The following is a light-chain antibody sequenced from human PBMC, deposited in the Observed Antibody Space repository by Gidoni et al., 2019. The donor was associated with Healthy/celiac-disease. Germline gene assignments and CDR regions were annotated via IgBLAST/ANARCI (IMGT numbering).Light chain of an antibody. CDR2: AAS. CDR3: QQYYSYHPWT. J-gene: IGKJ1*01. V-gene: IGKV1-8*01. Sequence: AIRMTQSPSSFSASTGDRVTITCRASQGISSYLAWYQQKPGKAPKLLIYAASTLQSGVPSRFSGSGSGTDFTFTISCLQSEDFATYYCQQYYSYHPWTFGQGTKVEIK. CDR1: QGISSY.